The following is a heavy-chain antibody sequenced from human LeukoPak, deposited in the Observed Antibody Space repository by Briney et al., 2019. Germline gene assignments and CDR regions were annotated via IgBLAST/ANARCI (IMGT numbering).Heavy chain of an antibody. J-gene: IGHJ4*02. CDR3: AKDRRAAAGNSGFDY. D-gene: IGHD6-13*01. Sequence: GGSLRLSCAASGFTFSSYGMHWVRQAPGKGLEWVAFIRYDGSNKYYADSVKGRFTISRDNSKNTLYLQMNSLRAEDTAVYYCAKDRRAAAGNSGFDYWGQGTLVTVSS. V-gene: IGHV3-30*02. CDR2: IRYDGSNK. CDR1: GFTFSSYG.